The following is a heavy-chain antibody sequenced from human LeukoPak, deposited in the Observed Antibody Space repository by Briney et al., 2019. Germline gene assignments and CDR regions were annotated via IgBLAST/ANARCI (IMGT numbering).Heavy chain of an antibody. CDR3: ARHVGTVAGPFDY. V-gene: IGHV4-59*08. CDR2: IYYSGCT. CDR1: GGSISSYY. D-gene: IGHD6-19*01. J-gene: IGHJ4*02. Sequence: SETLSLTCTVSGGSISSYYWSCIRQPPGKGLEWIGYIYYSGCTNYNPSLKSRVTISVDTSKNQFSLKLSSVTAADTAVYYCARHVGTVAGPFDYWGQGTLVTVSS.